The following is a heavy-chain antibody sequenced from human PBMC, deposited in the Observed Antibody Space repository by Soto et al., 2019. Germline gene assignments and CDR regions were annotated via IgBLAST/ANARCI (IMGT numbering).Heavy chain of an antibody. CDR1: GFTFDDYA. V-gene: IGHV3-9*01. D-gene: IGHD6-13*01. J-gene: IGHJ6*02. CDR3: AKGQLAYYYYYGMDV. Sequence: EVQLVESGGGLVQPGRSLRLSCAASGFTFDDYAMHWVRQAPGKGLEWVSGISWNSGSIGYADSVKGRFTISGDNAKNSLYLQMNSLRAEDTALYYCAKGQLAYYYYYGMDVWGQGTTVTVSS. CDR2: ISWNSGSI.